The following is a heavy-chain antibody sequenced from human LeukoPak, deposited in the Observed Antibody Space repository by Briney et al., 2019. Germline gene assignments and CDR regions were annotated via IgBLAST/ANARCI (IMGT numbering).Heavy chain of an antibody. CDR1: GYSFTXXX. CDR2: IYPGDSDT. V-gene: IGHV5-51*01. CDR3: ARGGLPTNDFDY. J-gene: IGHJ4*02. D-gene: IGHD1-26*01. Sequence: GESLXXSCKXSGYSFTXXXXGWVRXMXXKXLXWMGIIYPGDSDTRYSPSFQGQVTISADNSITTAYLQWSSLKASDTAMYYCARGGLPTNDFDYWGQGTLVTVSS.